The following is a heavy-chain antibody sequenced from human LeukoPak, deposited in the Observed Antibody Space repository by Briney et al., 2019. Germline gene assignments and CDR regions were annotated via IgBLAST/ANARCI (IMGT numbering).Heavy chain of an antibody. J-gene: IGHJ3*02. CDR3: ARSLGAFDAFDI. D-gene: IGHD4/OR15-4a*01. CDR1: GFTFSSYD. V-gene: IGHV3-13*01. CDR2: IATAGDT. Sequence: GGSLRLSCGASGFTFSSYDMRWVRQATGKDLEWVSAIATAGDTYYPASVKGRFTISRENTKNSLYLQMNSLRAGDTAVYYCARSLGAFDAFDIWGQATMVTVSS.